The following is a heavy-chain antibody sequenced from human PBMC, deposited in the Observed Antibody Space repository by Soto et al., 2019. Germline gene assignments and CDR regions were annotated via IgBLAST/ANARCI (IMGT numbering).Heavy chain of an antibody. J-gene: IGHJ4*02. CDR2: IIPRFGTR. Sequence: QVQLVQSGAEVKKPGSSVRVSCKASGGPFSMFTFNWVRQAPGQGLEWMGGIIPRFGTRNYAPTLQGRVTITAEGSTNTAYMELSSLRSEDTAVYYCARGRGLYNSGRSQLDYWGQGTLVTVSS. CDR1: GGPFSMFT. CDR3: ARGRGLYNSGRSQLDY. D-gene: IGHD3-22*01. V-gene: IGHV1-69*01.